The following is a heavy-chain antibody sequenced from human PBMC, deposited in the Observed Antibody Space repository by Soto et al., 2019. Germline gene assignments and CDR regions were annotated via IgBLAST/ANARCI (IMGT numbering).Heavy chain of an antibody. J-gene: IGHJ4*02. CDR2: ISVNNGKT. CDR1: GYTFTGYG. Sequence: QVQLVQSGVEVKKPGASVNVSCKASGYTFTGYGITWVRQAPGQGLEWMGWISVNNGKTNYAQKFQGRVTMTTDTSASTAYMELRRLRSDDTAVYYCVKVAREQWLVTEGYWGQGTLVSVSS. V-gene: IGHV1-18*04. D-gene: IGHD6-19*01. CDR3: VKVAREQWLVTEGY.